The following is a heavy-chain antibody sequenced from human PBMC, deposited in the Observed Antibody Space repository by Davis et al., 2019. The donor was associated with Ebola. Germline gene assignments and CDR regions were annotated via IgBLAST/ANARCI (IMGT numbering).Heavy chain of an antibody. V-gene: IGHV3-33*01. CDR2: IWYDGSIK. J-gene: IGHJ4*02. D-gene: IGHD3-10*01. CDR1: GFTFSSYG. CDR3: AREGSGITDY. Sequence: PGGSLRLSCTASGFTFSSYGMHWVRQAPGKGLEWVAVIWYDGSIKYYGDSVKGRFTISRDNSKNTLYLQMNSLSAEDTAVYYCAREGSGITDYWGQGTLVTVSS.